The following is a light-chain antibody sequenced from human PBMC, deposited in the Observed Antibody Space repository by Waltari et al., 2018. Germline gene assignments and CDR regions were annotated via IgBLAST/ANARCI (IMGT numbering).Light chain of an antibody. J-gene: IGLJ2*01. V-gene: IGLV2-14*03. CDR3: CSHRSGNTLGV. Sequence: QSALTQPASVSGSPGQSITISCTGTLYDVGGSNYVSWYQQHPGKAPQLLIYDVATRPSGVSDRFAASKSGNTASLTISGLQAEDEADYYCCSHRSGNTLGVFGGGTKLTVL. CDR2: DVA. CDR1: LYDVGGSNY.